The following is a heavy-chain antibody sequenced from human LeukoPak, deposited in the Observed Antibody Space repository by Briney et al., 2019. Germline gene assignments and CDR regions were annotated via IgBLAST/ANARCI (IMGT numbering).Heavy chain of an antibody. V-gene: IGHV4-39*07. D-gene: IGHD3-10*01. CDR2: IYYSGST. CDR1: GGSISSSSYY. CDR3: AREMEDKSFSFGELRKNYYYYMDV. J-gene: IGHJ6*03. Sequence: SETLSLTCTVCGGSISSSSYYWGWIRQPPGKGLEWIESIYYSGSTCYNPSLKSRVTISVDTSKNQFSLKLSSVTAADTAVYYCAREMEDKSFSFGELRKNYYYYMDVGGKGTTVTVSS.